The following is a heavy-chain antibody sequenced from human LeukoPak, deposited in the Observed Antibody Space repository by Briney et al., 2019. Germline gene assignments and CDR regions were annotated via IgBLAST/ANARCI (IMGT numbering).Heavy chain of an antibody. V-gene: IGHV4-59*12. CDR1: SGSIRSYY. Sequence: SETLSLTCNVSSGSIRSYYWSWIRQPPGKGLEWIGYIYYSGSTNYNPSLKSRVTISGGTSENQFSLKLSSVTAADTAVYYCARAITIFGVVYLEEYYFDYWGQGTLVTVSS. CDR3: ARAITIFGVVYLEEYYFDY. CDR2: IYYSGST. J-gene: IGHJ4*02. D-gene: IGHD3-3*01.